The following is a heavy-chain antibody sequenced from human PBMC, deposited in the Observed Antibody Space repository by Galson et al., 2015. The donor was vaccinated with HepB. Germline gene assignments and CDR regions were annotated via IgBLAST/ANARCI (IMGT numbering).Heavy chain of an antibody. V-gene: IGHV3-23*01. CDR3: AKMAWGRDYGGNSAGY. D-gene: IGHD4-23*01. Sequence: SLRLSCAASGFTFSSYAMSWVRQAPGKGLEWVSAISGSGGSTYYADSVKGRFTISRDNSKNTLYLQMNSLRAEGTAVYYCAKMAWGRDYGGNSAGYWGQGTLVTVSS. J-gene: IGHJ4*02. CDR2: ISGSGGST. CDR1: GFTFSSYA.